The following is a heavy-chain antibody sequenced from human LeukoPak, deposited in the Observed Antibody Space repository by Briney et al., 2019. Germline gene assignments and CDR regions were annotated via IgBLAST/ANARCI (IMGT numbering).Heavy chain of an antibody. J-gene: IGHJ4*02. Sequence: GGSLRLSCAASGFTFSSYAMSWVRQAPGKGLEWVSVIYSGGSTYYADSVKGRFTISRDNSKNTLYLQMNSLRAEDTAVYYCARDPGPGYFDYWGQGTLVTVSS. CDR3: ARDPGPGYFDY. CDR1: GFTFSSYA. V-gene: IGHV3-53*01. CDR2: IYSGGST.